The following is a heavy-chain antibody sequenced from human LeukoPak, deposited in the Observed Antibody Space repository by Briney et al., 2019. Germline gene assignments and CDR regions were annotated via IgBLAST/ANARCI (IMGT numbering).Heavy chain of an antibody. V-gene: IGHV4-39*01. CDR3: ARLFTRAWEYRYGMDV. Sequence: SETLSLTCTVSGGSIRTDGSYWAWVRQPPGKGLEWIGSIYIDGITHYNSSLQSRVTLSIDTSKNQFSLKLTSVTAADTAVFYCARLFTRAWEYRYGMDVWGQGTAVTVSS. J-gene: IGHJ6*02. CDR2: IYIDGIT. D-gene: IGHD1-26*01. CDR1: GGSIRTDGSY.